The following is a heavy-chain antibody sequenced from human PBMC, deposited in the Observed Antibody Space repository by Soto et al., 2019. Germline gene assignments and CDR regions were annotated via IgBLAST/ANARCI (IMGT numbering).Heavy chain of an antibody. CDR1: GGSFSGYY. CDR3: ARGPPGYYYYGMDV. J-gene: IGHJ6*02. V-gene: IGHV4-34*01. Sequence: PSETLSLTCAVYGGSFSGYYWSWIRQPPGKGLEWIGEINHSGSTNYNPSLKSRVTISVDTSKNQFSLKLSSVTAADTAVYYCARGPPGYYYYGMDVWGPGTTVTVSS. CDR2: INHSGST.